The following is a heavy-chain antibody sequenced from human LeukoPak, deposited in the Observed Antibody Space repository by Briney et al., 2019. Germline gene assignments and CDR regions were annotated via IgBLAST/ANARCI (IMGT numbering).Heavy chain of an antibody. V-gene: IGHV3-20*04. Sequence: GGSLRLSCAASGFKFDDYGMSWVRHAPGKGLERVSGISWNGGNTVYADCVKGRFTISRDNAKNSLFLQVNSLRADDTAFYYCAREGIYCVNGVCYLDYWGQGTLVTVSS. J-gene: IGHJ4*02. D-gene: IGHD2-8*01. CDR3: AREGIYCVNGVCYLDY. CDR1: GFKFDDYG. CDR2: ISWNGGNT.